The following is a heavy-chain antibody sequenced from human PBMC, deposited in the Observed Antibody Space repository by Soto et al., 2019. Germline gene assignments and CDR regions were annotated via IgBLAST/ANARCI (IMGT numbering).Heavy chain of an antibody. Sequence: KPSETLSLTCTVSGDSIKRSDVYWSWLRQHPGKGLEWIGYVYYRVITHYNPSLKSRVTTSVDTSKNQFSLNLTSVTAADTAVYYCARALGSSPLSYRGQGTLGTGSS. CDR1: GDSIKRSDVY. J-gene: IGHJ4*02. D-gene: IGHD6-6*01. V-gene: IGHV4-31*02. CDR2: VYYRVIT. CDR3: ARALGSSPLSY.